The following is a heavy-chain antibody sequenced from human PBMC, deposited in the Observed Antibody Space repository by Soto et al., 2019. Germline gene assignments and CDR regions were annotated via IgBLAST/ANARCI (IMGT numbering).Heavy chain of an antibody. CDR1: GFTFTSSA. J-gene: IGHJ4*02. CDR2: IVVGSGNT. D-gene: IGHD3-22*01. V-gene: IGHV1-58*01. CDR3: AAVDLYYYDSSGQTLAFDY. Sequence: SVKVSCKASGFTFTSSAVQWVRQARGQRLEWIGWIVVGSGNTNYAQKFQERVTITRDMSTSTAYMELSSLRSEDTAVYYCAAVDLYYYDSSGQTLAFDYWGQGTLVTVSS.